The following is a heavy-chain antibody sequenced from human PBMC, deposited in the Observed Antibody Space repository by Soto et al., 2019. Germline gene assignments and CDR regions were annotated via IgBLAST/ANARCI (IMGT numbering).Heavy chain of an antibody. CDR2: ISYDGSNK. Sequence: GGSLRLSCAASGFTFSSYGMHWVRQAPGKGLEWVAVISYDGSNKYYADSVKGRFTISRDNSKNTLYLQMNSLRAEDTAVYYCAKDRQLVLKYYYGTDVWGQGTTVTVSS. J-gene: IGHJ6*02. CDR3: AKDRQLVLKYYYGTDV. V-gene: IGHV3-30*18. D-gene: IGHD6-6*01. CDR1: GFTFSSYG.